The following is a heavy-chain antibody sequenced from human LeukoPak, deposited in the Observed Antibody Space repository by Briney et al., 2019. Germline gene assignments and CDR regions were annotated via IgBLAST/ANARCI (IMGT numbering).Heavy chain of an antibody. J-gene: IGHJ4*02. V-gene: IGHV4-39*01. CDR1: GGSISSSSYY. CDR2: IYYSGST. CDR3: ARLMDTASGRYFDY. D-gene: IGHD5-18*01. Sequence: SETLSLTCTVSGGSISSSSYYWGWIRQPPGKGLEWIGRIYYSGSTYYNPSLKSRVTISVDKSKNQFSLKLSSVTAADTAVYYCARLMDTASGRYFDYWGQGTLVTVSS.